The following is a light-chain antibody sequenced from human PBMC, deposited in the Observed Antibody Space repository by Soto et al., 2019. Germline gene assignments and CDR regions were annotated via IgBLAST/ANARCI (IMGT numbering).Light chain of an antibody. CDR2: DST. CDR1: SSSIGAGYD. Sequence: QAVVTQPASVSGAPGQTVTISCTGTSSSIGAGYDVHWYQQLPGTAPKLVIYDSTNRPSGVPDRFSGSKSGTSASLVITGLQIEDEADYYCQSYDSSLVFGGGTKLTVL. J-gene: IGLJ2*01. CDR3: QSYDSSLV. V-gene: IGLV1-40*01.